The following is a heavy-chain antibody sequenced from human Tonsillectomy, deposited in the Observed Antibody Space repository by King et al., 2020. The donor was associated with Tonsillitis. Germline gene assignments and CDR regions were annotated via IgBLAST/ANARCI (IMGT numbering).Heavy chain of an antibody. D-gene: IGHD1-26*01. J-gene: IGHJ1*01. CDR1: EFTFTSYA. CDR3: AKDGGTWERRDLLHEGYFQH. CDR2: ISGSGGST. V-gene: IGHV3-23*04. Sequence: VQLVESGGGLVQPGGSLRLSCATSEFTFTSYAMSWVRQAPGKGLEWVSAISGSGGSTYYADSVKGRFTISRDNSKNTLYLQMNSLRAEDTAVYYCAKDGGTWERRDLLHEGYFQHWGQGTLVTVSS.